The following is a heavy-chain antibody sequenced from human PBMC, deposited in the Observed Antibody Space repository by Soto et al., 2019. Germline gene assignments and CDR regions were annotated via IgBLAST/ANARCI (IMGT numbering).Heavy chain of an antibody. CDR1: GFTFSDAW. D-gene: IGHD3-22*01. V-gene: IGHV3-15*07. CDR3: TTDLPSSSAWANDF. Sequence: EVQLVESGGGLVQPGGSLRLSCAASGFTFSDAWMNWVRQAPGKGLEWVARIMYKNDAESTNYAAPVKGRFTISRDDSEHTLLLQMDSLKTEDTAIYYLTTDLPSSSAWANDFWGQGTLVTVSS. J-gene: IGHJ4*02. CDR2: IMYKNDAEST.